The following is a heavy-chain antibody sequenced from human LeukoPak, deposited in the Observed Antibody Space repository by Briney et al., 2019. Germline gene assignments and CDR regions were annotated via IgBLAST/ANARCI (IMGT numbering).Heavy chain of an antibody. CDR1: GYTFTGYY. V-gene: IGHV1-2*02. CDR2: INPNSGGT. D-gene: IGHD1-14*01. J-gene: IGHJ5*02. Sequence: GASVKVSCKASGYTFTGYYMHWVRQAPGQGLEWMGWINPNSGGTNYAQKFQGRVTMTRDTSISTAYMELSRLRSDDTAVYYCARGDLYNWNHSWFDPWGQGTLVTVSS. CDR3: ARGDLYNWNHSWFDP.